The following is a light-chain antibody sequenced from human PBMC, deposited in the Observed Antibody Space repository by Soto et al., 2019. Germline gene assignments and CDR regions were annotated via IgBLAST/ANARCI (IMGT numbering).Light chain of an antibody. V-gene: IGLV1-40*01. CDR1: SSNIGAGYD. J-gene: IGLJ1*01. Sequence: QPVLTQPPSVSWAPRQRVTISCPGTSSNIGAGYDVHWYQQLPGTAPKLLIYANSNRPSGVPDRFSGSKSGTSASLAITGLQAEDEADYYCQSYDSSLYGYVFGSGTKVTV. CDR2: ANS. CDR3: QSYDSSLYGYV.